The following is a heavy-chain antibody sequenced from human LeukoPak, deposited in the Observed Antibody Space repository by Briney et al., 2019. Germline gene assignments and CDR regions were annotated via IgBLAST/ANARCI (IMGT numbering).Heavy chain of an antibody. D-gene: IGHD6-19*01. V-gene: IGHV4-39*01. CDR2: IYYSGNT. CDR1: GGSVSSSPYY. Sequence: SETLSLTCGVSGGSVSSSPYYWGWIRQPPGKGLEWIGSIYYSGNTYYNPSLKSRLTISVDTSKNQFSLRLSSVTAADTAVYYCATQAVAGTFDIWGQGTMVTVSS. J-gene: IGHJ3*02. CDR3: ATQAVAGTFDI.